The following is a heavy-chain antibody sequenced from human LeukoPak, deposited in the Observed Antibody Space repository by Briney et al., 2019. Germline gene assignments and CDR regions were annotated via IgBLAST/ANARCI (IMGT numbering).Heavy chain of an antibody. V-gene: IGHV4-34*01. J-gene: IGHJ4*02. CDR2: INHSGST. Sequence: PSETLSLTCAVYGGSFSGYYWSWIRQPPGKGLEWIGEINHSGSTNYNPSLKSRVTISVDTSKNQFSLKLSSVTAADTAVYYCARQFWSGYYDFDYWGQGTLVTVSS. CDR1: GGSFSGYY. CDR3: ARQFWSGYYDFDY. D-gene: IGHD3-3*01.